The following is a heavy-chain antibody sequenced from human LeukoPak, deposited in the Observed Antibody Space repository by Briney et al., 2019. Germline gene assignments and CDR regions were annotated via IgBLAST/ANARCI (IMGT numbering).Heavy chain of an antibody. V-gene: IGHV3-30-3*01. Sequence: GRSLRLSCAASGFTFSSYAMHWVRQAPGKGLEWVAVISYDGSNKYYADSVKGRFTISRDNSKNTLYLQMNSLRAEDTAVYYCARTTTPVAERDYWGQGTLVTVSS. J-gene: IGHJ4*02. D-gene: IGHD6-19*01. CDR1: GFTFSSYA. CDR3: ARTTTPVAERDY. CDR2: ISYDGSNK.